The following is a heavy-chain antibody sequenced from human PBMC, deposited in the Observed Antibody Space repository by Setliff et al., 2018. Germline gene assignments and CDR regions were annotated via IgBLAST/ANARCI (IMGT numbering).Heavy chain of an antibody. D-gene: IGHD7-27*01. CDR2: IKSDGSST. Sequence: GGSLRLSCAASGFTFSSFWMHWVRQAPGKGLAWVSRIKSDGSSTTYADSVKGRFTISRDNAKNTLYLQMNGLRAEDTAVYYCARDNWGPEYWGQGTLVTVSS. CDR3: ARDNWGPEY. J-gene: IGHJ4*02. V-gene: IGHV3-74*01. CDR1: GFTFSSFW.